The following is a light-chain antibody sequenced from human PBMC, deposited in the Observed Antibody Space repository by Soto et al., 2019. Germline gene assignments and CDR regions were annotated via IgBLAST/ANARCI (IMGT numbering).Light chain of an antibody. CDR2: DVS. J-gene: IGLJ3*02. V-gene: IGLV2-11*01. Sequence: QSALPQPRSVSGSPGQSVTISCTGTSSDVGAYNFVSWYQQHPGRVPKLMIYDVSRRPSGVPDRFSGSKSGNTASLTISGLQADDEADYYCCSYAGSYTLVFGGGTKVTVL. CDR3: CSYAGSYTLV. CDR1: SSDVGAYNF.